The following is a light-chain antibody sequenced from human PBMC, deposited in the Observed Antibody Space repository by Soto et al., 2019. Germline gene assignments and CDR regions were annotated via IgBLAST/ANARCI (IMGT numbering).Light chain of an antibody. V-gene: IGKV1-5*01. Sequence: EIQMTQSPPTRSGSVGVRVKITSRASQTISSWLAWYQQKPGKAPKLLIYAASTLQSGVPSRCSGSGSGTEFTLTISSLQSEDFAIYYCQQYTNWPPWTFGQGTKVDIK. J-gene: IGKJ1*01. CDR1: QTISSW. CDR2: AAS. CDR3: QQYTNWPPWT.